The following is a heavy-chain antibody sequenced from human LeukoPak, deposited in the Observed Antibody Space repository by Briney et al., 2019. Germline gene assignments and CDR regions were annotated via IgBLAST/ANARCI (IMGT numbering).Heavy chain of an antibody. D-gene: IGHD6-13*01. CDR1: GYTFTSYG. CDR3: ARGTAADAYMDV. J-gene: IGHJ6*03. Sequence: ASVKVSCKASGYTFTSYGISWVRQAPGQGLEWMGWISAYNGNTNYAQKLQGRVTMTTDTYTSTAYMELRSLRYDDAAVYYCARGTAADAYMDVWGKGPTVTVSS. V-gene: IGHV1-18*01. CDR2: ISAYNGNT.